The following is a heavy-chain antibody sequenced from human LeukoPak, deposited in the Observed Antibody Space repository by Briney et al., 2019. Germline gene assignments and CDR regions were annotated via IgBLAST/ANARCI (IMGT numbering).Heavy chain of an antibody. CDR2: IYYSGST. J-gene: IGHJ4*02. V-gene: IGHV4-59*01. CDR3: AREVPIVRGLRWDY. CDR1: GDSISSYY. Sequence: SETLSLTCTVSGDSISSYYWNWVRQPPGKGLEWIGYIYYSGSTNCNPSLKSRVTISIDTSKNQFSLKLRSVTAADTAVYYCAREVPIVRGLRWDYWGQGTLVTVSS. D-gene: IGHD3-10*01.